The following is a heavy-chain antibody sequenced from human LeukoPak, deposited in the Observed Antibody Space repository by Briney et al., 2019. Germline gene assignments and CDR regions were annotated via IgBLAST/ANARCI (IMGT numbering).Heavy chain of an antibody. V-gene: IGHV3-23*01. Sequence: GGSLRLSCAASGFTFSSYAMSWVRQAPGKGLEWVSAISGSGGSTYYADSVKGRFTISRDKSKNTLYLQMNSLRAEDTAVYYCAKDERYYYGSGSYYTPPFDYWGQGTLVTVST. J-gene: IGHJ4*02. CDR3: AKDERYYYGSGSYYTPPFDY. D-gene: IGHD3-10*01. CDR2: ISGSGGST. CDR1: GFTFSSYA.